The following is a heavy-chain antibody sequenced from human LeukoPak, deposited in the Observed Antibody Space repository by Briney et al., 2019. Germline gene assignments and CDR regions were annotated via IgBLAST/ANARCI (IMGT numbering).Heavy chain of an antibody. CDR3: AKDPIPGYSYSDYYYYGMDV. D-gene: IGHD5-18*01. J-gene: IGHJ6*02. V-gene: IGHV3-23*01. CDR2: ISGSGGST. Sequence: GGSLRLSCAASGFTFSSYAMSWVRQAPGKGLKWVSAISGSGGSTYYADSVKGRFTISRDNSKNTLYLQMNSLRAEDTAVYYCAKDPIPGYSYSDYYYYGMDVWGQGTTVTVSS. CDR1: GFTFSSYA.